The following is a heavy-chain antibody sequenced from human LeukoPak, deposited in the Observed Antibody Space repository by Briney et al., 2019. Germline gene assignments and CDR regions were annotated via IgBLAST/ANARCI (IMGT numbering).Heavy chain of an antibody. CDR1: GFTFSSYS. CDR2: ISSSSHI. D-gene: IGHD6-19*01. J-gene: IGHJ4*02. V-gene: IGHV3-21*01. CDR3: ARSDTSGWPNFDY. Sequence: PWGSLRLSCEDSGFTFSSYSMNWVRQAPGKGLEWVSSISSSSHIYYADSVKGRFTISRDNAKNSLFLQMNSLRAEDTAVYYCARSDTSGWPNFDYWGQGTLVTASS.